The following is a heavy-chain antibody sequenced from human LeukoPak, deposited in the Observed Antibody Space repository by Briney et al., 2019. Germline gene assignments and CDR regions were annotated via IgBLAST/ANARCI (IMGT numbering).Heavy chain of an antibody. CDR2: ISSSISTM. CDR3: ARVKVGTTNRFDY. V-gene: IGHV3-48*01. J-gene: IGHJ4*02. CDR1: GFTFSTYS. D-gene: IGHD1-26*01. Sequence: GGSLRLSCAASGFTFSTYSMNWVRQAPGKGLEWVSYISSSISTMYYADSVEGRFTISRDNAKTSLYLQMNSLRAEDTAVYYCARVKVGTTNRFDYWGQGTLVTVSS.